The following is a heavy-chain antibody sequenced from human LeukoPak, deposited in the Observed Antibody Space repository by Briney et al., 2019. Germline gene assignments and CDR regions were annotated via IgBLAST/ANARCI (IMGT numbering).Heavy chain of an antibody. D-gene: IGHD6-19*01. Sequence: GASVKVSCKASGYTFTSYGISWVRQAPGQGLEWMGWISAYNGNTNYAQKLQGRVTMTTDTSTSTAYMELRSLRSDDTAVYYCARDSGSGRIEKAGGHYFDYWGQGTLVTVSS. J-gene: IGHJ4*02. V-gene: IGHV1-18*01. CDR2: ISAYNGNT. CDR3: ARDSGSGRIEKAGGHYFDY. CDR1: GYTFTSYG.